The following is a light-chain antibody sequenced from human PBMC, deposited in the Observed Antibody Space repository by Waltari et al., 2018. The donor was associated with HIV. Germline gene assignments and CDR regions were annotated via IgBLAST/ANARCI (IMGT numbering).Light chain of an antibody. CDR3: QQYSHWPLMYN. Sequence: EIVMTQSPATLSVSPGERAPLYCRASQTISSNLAWYQHKPGQSPRLLIYAASTRATGIPARFSASGSGTEFTLTISSLQSEDFAVYYCQQYSHWPLMYNFGQGTKLEIK. CDR2: AAS. J-gene: IGKJ2*01. CDR1: QTISSN. V-gene: IGKV3-15*01.